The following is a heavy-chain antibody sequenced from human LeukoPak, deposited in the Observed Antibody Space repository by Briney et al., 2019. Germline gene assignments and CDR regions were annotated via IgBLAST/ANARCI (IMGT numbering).Heavy chain of an antibody. Sequence: GGSLRLSCGASVFPFSSYRMQWVRQAPGKGLEWVAVISYDGSNKYYADSVKGRFTISRDNSKNTVYLQMNSLRAEDTAVYYCAKDRPLNGGYYFDYWGQGTLVTVSS. D-gene: IGHD3-10*01. V-gene: IGHV3-30*18. CDR1: VFPFSSYR. CDR3: AKDRPLNGGYYFDY. J-gene: IGHJ4*02. CDR2: ISYDGSNK.